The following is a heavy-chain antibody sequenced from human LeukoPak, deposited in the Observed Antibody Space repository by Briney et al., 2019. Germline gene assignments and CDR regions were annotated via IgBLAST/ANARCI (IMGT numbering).Heavy chain of an antibody. CDR3: ARDYYDTTGYYYFDY. CDR1: GFTFSSYC. V-gene: IGHV3-7*04. D-gene: IGHD3-22*01. CDR2: IKQDGSEK. Sequence: GGSLRLSCAASGFTFSSYCMSWVRQAPGKGLEWVANIKQDGSEKYYVDSVKGRFTISRDNAENALYLQMNSLRAEDTAVYYCARDYYDTTGYYYFDYWGQGTLVTVSS. J-gene: IGHJ4*02.